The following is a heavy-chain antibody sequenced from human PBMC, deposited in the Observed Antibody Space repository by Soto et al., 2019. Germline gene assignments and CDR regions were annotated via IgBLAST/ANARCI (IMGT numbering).Heavy chain of an antibody. J-gene: IGHJ6*02. Sequence: ASVKVSCKASGYTFTSYAMHWVRQAPGQRLEWMGWINAGNGNTKYSQKFQGRVTITRDTSASTAYMELSSLRSEDTAVYYCARDSERYFDWLLYYSGMDVWGQGTTVTVSS. CDR1: GYTFTSYA. D-gene: IGHD3-9*01. V-gene: IGHV1-3*01. CDR3: ARDSERYFDWLLYYSGMDV. CDR2: INAGNGNT.